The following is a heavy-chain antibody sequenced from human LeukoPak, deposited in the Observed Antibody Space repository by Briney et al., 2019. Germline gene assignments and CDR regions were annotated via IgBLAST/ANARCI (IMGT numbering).Heavy chain of an antibody. D-gene: IGHD6-19*01. CDR2: FDPEDGET. V-gene: IGHV1-24*01. Sequence: GASVKVSCKVSGYTLTELSMHWVRQAPGKGLEWMGGFDPEDGETIYAQKFQGRVTMTEDTSTDTAYMELSSLKSEDTAVYYCATGPIAVAGTFDYWGQGTLVTVSS. CDR1: GYTLTELS. J-gene: IGHJ4*02. CDR3: ATGPIAVAGTFDY.